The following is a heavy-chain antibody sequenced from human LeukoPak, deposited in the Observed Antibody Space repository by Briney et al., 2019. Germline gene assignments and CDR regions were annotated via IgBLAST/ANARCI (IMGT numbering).Heavy chain of an antibody. CDR2: IYYSGST. Sequence: SETLSLTCTVSGGSISSGGYYWSWIRQHPGKGLEWIGYIYYSGSTYYNPSLKSRVTISVDRSKNQFSLKLSSVTAADTAVYYCARSKWLQFIYFDYWGQGTLVTVSS. J-gene: IGHJ4*02. V-gene: IGHV4-31*03. D-gene: IGHD5-24*01. CDR3: ARSKWLQFIYFDY. CDR1: GGSISSGGYY.